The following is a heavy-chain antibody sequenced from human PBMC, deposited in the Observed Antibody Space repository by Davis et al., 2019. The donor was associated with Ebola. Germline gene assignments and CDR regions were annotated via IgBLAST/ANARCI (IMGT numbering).Heavy chain of an antibody. CDR2: INAGNGNT. CDR3: ARESWGYCSSTSCYSGYNWFDP. J-gene: IGHJ5*02. CDR1: GYTFTSYA. V-gene: IGHV1-3*01. D-gene: IGHD2-2*01. Sequence: AASVKVSCKASGYTFTSYAMHWVRQAPGQRLEWMGWINAGNGNTKYSQKFQGRVTITRDTSASTAYMELSSLRSEDTAVYYCARESWGYCSSTSCYSGYNWFDPWGQGTLVTVSS.